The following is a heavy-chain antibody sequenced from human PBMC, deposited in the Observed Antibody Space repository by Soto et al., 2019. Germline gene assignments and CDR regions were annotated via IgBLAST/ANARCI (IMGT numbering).Heavy chain of an antibody. V-gene: IGHV4-4*02. CDR3: AKDRPWGSSDRGAPDDFEV. CDR2: IYQSGST. Sequence: SETLSLTCTFSGGSISSRNWWSWLRQSPTKGLEWIGEIYQSGSTNYNPSLESRVTISVDKSKNQFSLELTSLTAADTAVYYCAKDRPWGSSDRGAPDDFEVWGQGTMVTVSS. CDR1: GGSISSRNW. J-gene: IGHJ3*01. D-gene: IGHD6-6*01.